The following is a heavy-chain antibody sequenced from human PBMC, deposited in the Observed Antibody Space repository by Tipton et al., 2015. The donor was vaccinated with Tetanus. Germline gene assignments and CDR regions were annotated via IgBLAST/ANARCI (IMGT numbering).Heavy chain of an antibody. CDR3: ARMTSLTAFGGGFDS. CDR1: GYTFSNYA. V-gene: IGHV1-18*01. D-gene: IGHD4-17*01. J-gene: IGHJ4*02. Sequence: QSGPEVKKPGASVKVSCEASGYTFSNYAIAWVRQAPGQGLEWMGWISGYNGNTNHAQNFQGRVTLTTDRSTSTAYMELRSLKSADTAVYYCARMTSLTAFGGGFDSWGQGTPVTVSS. CDR2: ISGYNGNT.